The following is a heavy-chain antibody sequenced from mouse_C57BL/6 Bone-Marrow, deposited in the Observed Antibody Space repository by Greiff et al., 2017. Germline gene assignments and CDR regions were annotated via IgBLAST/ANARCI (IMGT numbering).Heavy chain of an antibody. CDR3: ARVHYYGSKDWYFDV. D-gene: IGHD1-1*01. CDR1: GFTFSDFY. J-gene: IGHJ1*03. V-gene: IGHV7-1*01. Sequence: EVKLMESGGGLVQSGRSLRLSCATSGFTFSDFYMEWVRQAPGKGLEWIAASRNKANDYTTEYRASVKGRFIVSRDTSQSILYLQMNALRAEDTAIYYCARVHYYGSKDWYFDVWGTGTTVTVAS. CDR2: SRNKANDYTT.